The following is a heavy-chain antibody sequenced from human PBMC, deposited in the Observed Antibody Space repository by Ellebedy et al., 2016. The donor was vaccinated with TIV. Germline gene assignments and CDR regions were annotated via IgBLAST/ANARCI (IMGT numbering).Heavy chain of an antibody. CDR2: ISYDGSNT. J-gene: IGHJ4*02. V-gene: IGHV3-30*01. CDR3: VFIVVGASRNY. CDR1: RFTFSTYA. D-gene: IGHD1-26*01. Sequence: GESLKISCAASRFTFSTYAMHWVRQAPGKVPEWVAVISYDGSNTYYADSVKGRFTISRDNSKDTLYLQMNSLRGEDTGVYYCVFIVVGASRNYWGQGTLVTVSS.